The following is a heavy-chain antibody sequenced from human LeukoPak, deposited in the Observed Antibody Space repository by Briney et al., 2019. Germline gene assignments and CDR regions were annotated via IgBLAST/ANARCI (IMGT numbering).Heavy chain of an antibody. CDR2: INPDSGGT. V-gene: IGHV1-2*02. D-gene: IGHD1-7*01. J-gene: IGHJ4*02. CDR3: ARNNWNYGDDY. CDR1: GYTFTSYY. Sequence: ASVKVSCKASGYTFTSYYMHWVRQAPGQGLEWMGWINPDSGGTKYAQKFQGRVTMTRETSTSTAYMELSSLRSDDTAVYYCARNNWNYGDDYWGQGTLVTVSS.